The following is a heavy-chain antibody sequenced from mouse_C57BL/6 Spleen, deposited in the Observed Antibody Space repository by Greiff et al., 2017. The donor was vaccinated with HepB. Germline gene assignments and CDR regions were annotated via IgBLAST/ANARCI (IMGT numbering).Heavy chain of an antibody. CDR2: ISNGGGST. Sequence: VKLVESGGGLVQPGGSLKLSCAASGFTFSDYYMYWVRQTPEKRLEWVAYISNGGGSTYYPDTVKGRFTISRDNAKNTLYLQMSRLKSEDTAMYYCARPNYSNYGAMDYWGQGTSVTVSS. D-gene: IGHD2-5*01. V-gene: IGHV5-12*01. CDR3: ARPNYSNYGAMDY. J-gene: IGHJ4*01. CDR1: GFTFSDYY.